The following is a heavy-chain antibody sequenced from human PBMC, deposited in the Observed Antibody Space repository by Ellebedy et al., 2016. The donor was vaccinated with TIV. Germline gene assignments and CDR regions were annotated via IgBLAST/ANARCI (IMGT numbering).Heavy chain of an antibody. D-gene: IGHD6-13*01. J-gene: IGHJ5*02. CDR1: GFTFSAYS. CDR3: ARHPFAAAGTKWFDP. V-gene: IGHV3-21*01. CDR2: ISSSSSYI. Sequence: PGGSLRLSCAASGFTFSAYSMNWVRQAPGKGLEWVSSISSSSSYIYYADSVKGRFTISRDNAKNSLYLQMNSLRAEDTAVYFCARHPFAAAGTKWFDPWGQGTLVTVSS.